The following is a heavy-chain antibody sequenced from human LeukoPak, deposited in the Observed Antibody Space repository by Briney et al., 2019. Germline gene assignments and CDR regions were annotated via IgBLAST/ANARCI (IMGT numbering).Heavy chain of an antibody. D-gene: IGHD5-12*01. Sequence: SETLSLTCAVYGVSFSGYYWSWIRQPPGKGLEWIGSIYYSGSTYYNPSLKSRVTISVDTSKNQFSLKLSSVTAADTAVYYCARSDRVATPYYFDYWGQGTLVTVSS. CDR3: ARSDRVATPYYFDY. CDR2: IYYSGST. V-gene: IGHV4-34*01. J-gene: IGHJ4*02. CDR1: GVSFSGYY.